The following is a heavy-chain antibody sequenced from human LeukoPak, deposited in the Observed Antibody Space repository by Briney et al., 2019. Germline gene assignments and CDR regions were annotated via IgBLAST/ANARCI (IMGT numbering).Heavy chain of an antibody. V-gene: IGHV1-69*13. Sequence: VASVTVSCKASGGTFSSYAISWVRQAPGQGLEWMGGIIPIFGTANYAQKFQGRVTITADESTSTAYMELSSLRSEDTAVYYCAREGYCSSTSCSKVLYYYGMDVWGQGTTVTVSS. J-gene: IGHJ6*02. CDR1: GGTFSSYA. CDR2: IIPIFGTA. D-gene: IGHD2-2*01. CDR3: AREGYCSSTSCSKVLYYYGMDV.